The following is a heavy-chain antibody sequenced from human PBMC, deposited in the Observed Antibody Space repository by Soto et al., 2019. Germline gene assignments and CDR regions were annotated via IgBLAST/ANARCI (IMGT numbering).Heavy chain of an antibody. CDR3: ARDTAMKIDY. CDR1: GGSISSYY. D-gene: IGHD5-18*01. V-gene: IGHV4-59*01. CDR2: IYYSGST. J-gene: IGHJ4*02. Sequence: ASETLSLTCTVSGGSISSYYWSWVRQPPGKGLEWIGYIYYSGSTNYNPSLKSRVTISVDTSKNQFSLKLSSVTAADTAVYYCARDTAMKIDYCGQGTLVTVSS.